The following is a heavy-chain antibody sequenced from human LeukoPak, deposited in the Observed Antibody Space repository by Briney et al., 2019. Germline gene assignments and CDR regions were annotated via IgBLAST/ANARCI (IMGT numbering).Heavy chain of an antibody. Sequence: KPSETLSLTCTVSGGSISSSSYYWGWIRQPPGKGLEWIGSIYYSGSTYYNPSLKSRGTISVDTSKNQFSLKLSSVTAADTAVYYCARLRSLLWFGELNDWGQGTLVTVSS. CDR2: IYYSGST. J-gene: IGHJ4*02. D-gene: IGHD3-10*01. CDR3: ARLRSLLWFGELND. V-gene: IGHV4-39*01. CDR1: GGSISSSSYY.